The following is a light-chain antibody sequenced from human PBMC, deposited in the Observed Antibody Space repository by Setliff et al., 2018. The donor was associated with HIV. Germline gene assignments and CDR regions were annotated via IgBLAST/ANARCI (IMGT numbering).Light chain of an antibody. CDR3: HQYGTSPQT. Sequence: EIVLTQSPGTLSLSPGERATLSCRASQTLSSVYLAWYQQKPGQAPRLLIYGTSRRATGIPDRFSGSGSGTDFTLTINRLEPEDFAVFYCHQYGTSPQTFGQGTKVDIK. CDR2: GTS. CDR1: QTLSSVY. V-gene: IGKV3-20*01. J-gene: IGKJ1*01.